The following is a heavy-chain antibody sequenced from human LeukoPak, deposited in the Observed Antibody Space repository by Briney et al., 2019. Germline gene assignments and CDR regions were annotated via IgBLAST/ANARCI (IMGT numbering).Heavy chain of an antibody. CDR2: ISGSGGDT. V-gene: IGHV3-23*01. D-gene: IGHD6-13*01. CDR1: GFTFSSYA. CDR3: ARDGGIANDAFDI. Sequence: GGSLRLSCAASGFTFSSYAMSRVRQAPGKGLEWVSIISGSGGDTYYADSVKGRFTISRDNAKNSLYLQMNSLRAEDTAVYYCARDGGIANDAFDIWGQGTMVTVSS. J-gene: IGHJ3*02.